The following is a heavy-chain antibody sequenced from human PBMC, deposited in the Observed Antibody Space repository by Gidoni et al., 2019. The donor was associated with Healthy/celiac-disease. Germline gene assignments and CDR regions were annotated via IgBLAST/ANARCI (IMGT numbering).Heavy chain of an antibody. D-gene: IGHD6-19*01. CDR2: IYYSGST. Sequence: QVQLQESGPGLVKPSQTLSLTCTVSGGSISSGGYYWSWIRQHPGKGLEWIGYIYYSGSTYYNPSLKSRVTISVDTSKNQFSLKLSSVTAADTAVYYCARYSSDSLAYYYYYYGMDVWGQGTTVTVSS. CDR3: ARYSSDSLAYYYYYYGMDV. CDR1: GGSISSGGYY. V-gene: IGHV4-31*03. J-gene: IGHJ6*02.